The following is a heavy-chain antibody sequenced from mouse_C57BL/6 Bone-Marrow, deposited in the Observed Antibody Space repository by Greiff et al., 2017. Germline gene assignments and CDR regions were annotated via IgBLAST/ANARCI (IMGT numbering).Heavy chain of an antibody. CDR2: ISNGGGST. V-gene: IGHV5-12*01. Sequence: EVKLVESGGGLVQPGGSLKLSCAASGFTFSDYYMYWVRQTPEKRLEWVAYISNGGGSTYYPDTVKGRFTISRDNAKNTLYLQMSRLKSEDTAMYYCASGEYYSPFAYWGQGTLVTVSA. D-gene: IGHD2-12*01. CDR1: GFTFSDYY. CDR3: ASGEYYSPFAY. J-gene: IGHJ3*01.